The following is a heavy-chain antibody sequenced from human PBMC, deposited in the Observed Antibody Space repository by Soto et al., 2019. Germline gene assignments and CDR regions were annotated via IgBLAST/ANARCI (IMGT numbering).Heavy chain of an antibody. Sequence: PGGSLRLSCAASGFTFSSYAMSWVRQAPGKGLEWVSDISDSGVSTHYADSVKGRFTISRDNSKNTLYLQMNSLRVEDTAFYYCSTRDFLTGSTYFFDSWDQGTLVTVSS. J-gene: IGHJ4*02. CDR3: STRDFLTGSTYFFDS. CDR2: ISDSGVST. CDR1: GFTFSSYA. V-gene: IGHV3-23*01. D-gene: IGHD3-9*01.